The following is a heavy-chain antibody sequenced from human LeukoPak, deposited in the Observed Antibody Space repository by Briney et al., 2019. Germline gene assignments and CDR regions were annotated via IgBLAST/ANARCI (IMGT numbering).Heavy chain of an antibody. J-gene: IGHJ4*02. CDR1: GFNFNNYA. CDR3: AKHAQLVKGGVDY. Sequence: GGSLRLSCAASGFNFNNYAMHWVRQAPGKGLEWVAGITGGGGSANHADSVKGRFTISRENSKNTLYLHMNNLRAEDTAIYYCAKHAQLVKGGVDYWSQGTLVSVSP. CDR2: ITGGGGSA. V-gene: IGHV3-23*01. D-gene: IGHD6-13*01.